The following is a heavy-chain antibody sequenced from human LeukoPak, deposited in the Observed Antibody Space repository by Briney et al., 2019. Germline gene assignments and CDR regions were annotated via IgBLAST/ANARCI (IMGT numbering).Heavy chain of an antibody. V-gene: IGHV1-69*13. CDR3: ARGKAYYYDSSGYEPPRY. Sequence: SVKVSCKASGYTFTSYGISWVRQAPGQGLEWMGGIIPIFGTANYAQKFQGRVTITADESTSTAYMELSSLRSEDTAVYYCARGKAYYYDSSGYEPPRYWGQGTLVTVSS. CDR2: IIPIFGTA. D-gene: IGHD3-22*01. J-gene: IGHJ4*02. CDR1: GYTFTSYG.